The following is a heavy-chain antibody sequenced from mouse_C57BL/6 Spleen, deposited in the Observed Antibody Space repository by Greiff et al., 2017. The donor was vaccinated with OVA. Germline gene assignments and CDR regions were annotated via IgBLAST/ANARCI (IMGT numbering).Heavy chain of an antibody. V-gene: IGHV1-22*01. CDR1: GYTFTDYN. CDR2: INPNNGGT. J-gene: IGHJ1*03. Sequence: EVQLVESGPELVKPGASVKMSCKASGYTFTDYNMHWVKQSHGKSLEWIGYINPNNGGTSYNQKFKGKATLTVNKSSSTAYMELRSLTSEDSAVYYCARGTTPWYFDVWGTGTTVTVSS. CDR3: ARGTTPWYFDV. D-gene: IGHD1-1*01.